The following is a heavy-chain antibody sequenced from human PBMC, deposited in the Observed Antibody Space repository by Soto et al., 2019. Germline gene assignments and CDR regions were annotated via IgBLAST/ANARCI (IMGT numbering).Heavy chain of an antibody. V-gene: IGHV1-18*01. CDR3: ARDEDSGWNYFDY. J-gene: IGHJ4*02. Sequence: ASVKVSCKASGVTFNRQDMRWVRQAPGQGLEWMGWISAYNGNIHYAQNLQGRVTMTTDTSTSTAYMELRSLRSDDTAVYYCARDEDSGWNYFDYWGQGTLVTVSS. D-gene: IGHD6-19*01. CDR1: GVTFNRQD. CDR2: ISAYNGNI.